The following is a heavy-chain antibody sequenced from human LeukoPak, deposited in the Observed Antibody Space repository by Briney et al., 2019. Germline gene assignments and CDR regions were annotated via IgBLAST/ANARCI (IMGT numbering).Heavy chain of an antibody. D-gene: IGHD3-9*01. V-gene: IGHV4-4*07. CDR2: IYTSGST. CDR3: AREAYFYDMLTGYLDY. J-gene: IGHJ4*02. CDR1: GGSISSYY. Sequence: SETLSLTCTVSGGSISSYYWSWIRQPAGKGLEWIGRIYTSGSTNYNPSLKSRVTMSVDTSKNQFSLKLSSVTAADTAVYYCAREAYFYDMLTGYLDYWGQGTLVTVSS.